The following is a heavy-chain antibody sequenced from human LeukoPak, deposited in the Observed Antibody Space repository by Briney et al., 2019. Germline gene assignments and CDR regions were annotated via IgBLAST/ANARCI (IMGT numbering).Heavy chain of an antibody. J-gene: IGHJ4*02. V-gene: IGHV4-34*01. D-gene: IGHD4-17*01. CDR3: ASLMTTVTTSGDY. Sequence: SETLSLTCAVYGGSFSGYYWSWIRQPPGKGLEWIGEINHSGSTNYNPSLKSRVTISVDTSKNQFSLKLSSVTAADTAVYHCASLMTTVTTSGDYWGQGTLVTVSS. CDR2: INHSGST. CDR1: GGSFSGYY.